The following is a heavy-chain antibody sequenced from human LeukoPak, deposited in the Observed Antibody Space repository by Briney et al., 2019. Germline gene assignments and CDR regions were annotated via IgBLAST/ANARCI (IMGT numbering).Heavy chain of an antibody. Sequence: PGGSLRLSCAASGFTFNSYGMHWVRQAPGKGLEWVALIWYDGSNKYYADSVEGRFTISRDNSKNTLYLQMNSLRVEDTAVYYCARDRGIAVAGTRTRYYFDYWGQGTLVTVSS. J-gene: IGHJ4*02. CDR3: ARDRGIAVAGTRTRYYFDY. D-gene: IGHD6-19*01. CDR1: GFTFNSYG. V-gene: IGHV3-33*01. CDR2: IWYDGSNK.